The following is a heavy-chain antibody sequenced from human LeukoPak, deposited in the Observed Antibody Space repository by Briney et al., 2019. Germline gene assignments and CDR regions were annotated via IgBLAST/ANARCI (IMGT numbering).Heavy chain of an antibody. CDR2: ISGSGGST. CDR1: GFTFSSYA. CDR3: AKFRGSGLFDY. J-gene: IGHJ4*02. D-gene: IGHD3-10*01. V-gene: IGHV3-23*01. Sequence: RPGGSLRLSCAASGFTFSSYAMSWVRQAPGKGLQWVSGISGSGGSTYYADSVKGRFTISRDNSKNTLYVQMNSLRAEDTAVYYCAKFRGSGLFDYWGQGTLVTVAS.